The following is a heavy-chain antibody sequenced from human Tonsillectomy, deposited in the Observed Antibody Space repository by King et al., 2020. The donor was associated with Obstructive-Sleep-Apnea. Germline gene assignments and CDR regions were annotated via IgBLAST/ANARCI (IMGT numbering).Heavy chain of an antibody. CDR2: ISSSSSYI. V-gene: IGHV3-21*01. CDR3: ARVVYLGSYFFDY. Sequence: VQLVESGGGLVKPGGSLRLSCAASGFTFSSYSMNWVRQAPGKGLEWVSSISSSSSYIYYADSVKGRFTISRDNAKNSLYLQMNSLRAEDTAVYYCARVVYLGSYFFDYWGQGTLVTVSS. D-gene: IGHD3-10*01. J-gene: IGHJ4*02. CDR1: GFTFSSYS.